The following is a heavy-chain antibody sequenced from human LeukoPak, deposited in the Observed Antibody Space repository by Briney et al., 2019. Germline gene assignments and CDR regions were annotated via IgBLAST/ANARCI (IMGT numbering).Heavy chain of an antibody. CDR1: GGSISSYY. Sequence: SETLSLTCTVSGGSISSYYWSWIRQPPGKGLEWIGYIYYSGSTNYNPSLKRRVTISVDTSKNQFSLKLSSVTAADTAVYYCARHDYGEYVDYWGQGTLVTVSS. V-gene: IGHV4-59*08. CDR2: IYYSGST. CDR3: ARHDYGEYVDY. J-gene: IGHJ4*02. D-gene: IGHD4-17*01.